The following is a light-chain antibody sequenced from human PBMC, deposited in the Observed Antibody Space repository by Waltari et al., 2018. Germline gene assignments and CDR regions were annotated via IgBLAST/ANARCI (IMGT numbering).Light chain of an antibody. CDR3: QQSYSTLYT. Sequence: IQMTQSPSSLSASVGDRGTLTCRASQSISSYLKWYQQKPGKAPKLWIYAASSLQSGVPSRFSGSGSGTDFTLTISSLQPEDFATYYGQQSYSTLYTFGQGTKLEIK. CDR1: QSISSY. CDR2: AAS. V-gene: IGKV1-39*01. J-gene: IGKJ2*01.